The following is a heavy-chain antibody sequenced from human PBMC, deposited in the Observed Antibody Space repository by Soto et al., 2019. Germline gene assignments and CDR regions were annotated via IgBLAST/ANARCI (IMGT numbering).Heavy chain of an antibody. CDR1: GGSISSSNW. CDR3: ERRYYYDSSGYYYYFDY. V-gene: IGHV4-4*02. J-gene: IGHJ4*02. CDR2: IYHSGST. Sequence: PSATLSLTCAVSGGSISSSNWWSWVRQPPGKGLEWIGEIYHSGSTNYNPSLKSRVTISVDTSKNQFSLKLSSVTAADTAVYYCERRYYYDSSGYYYYFDYWGQGTLVTVSS. D-gene: IGHD3-22*01.